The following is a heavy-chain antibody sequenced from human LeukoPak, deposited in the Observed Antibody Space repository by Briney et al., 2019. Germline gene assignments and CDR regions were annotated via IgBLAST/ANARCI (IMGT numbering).Heavy chain of an antibody. Sequence: PGRSLRLSCAASGFTFSDYSMRWVRQAPGKGLEWVSSISGTGDVSKYADSVKGRFTISRDNSKNTLYLQVNSLRAEETAVYYCAKAFVPYYYGMDVWGQGTTVTVS. CDR1: GFTFSDYS. CDR3: AKAFVPYYYGMDV. J-gene: IGHJ6*02. CDR2: ISGTGDVS. V-gene: IGHV3-23*01. D-gene: IGHD2/OR15-2a*01.